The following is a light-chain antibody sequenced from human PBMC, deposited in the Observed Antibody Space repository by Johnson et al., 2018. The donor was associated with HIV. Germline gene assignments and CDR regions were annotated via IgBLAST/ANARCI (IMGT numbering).Light chain of an antibody. CDR3: GTWDSSLSVYA. CDR2: DNN. J-gene: IGLJ1*01. V-gene: IGLV1-51*01. CDR1: SSNIGNNY. Sequence: QSVLTQPPSVSAAPGQKVTISCSGSSSNIGNNYVSWYQQLPGTAPKLLIYDNNKRPSGIPDRFSGSKSGTSATLGITGLQTGDEADYYCGTWDSSLSVYAVGTGTKVTFL.